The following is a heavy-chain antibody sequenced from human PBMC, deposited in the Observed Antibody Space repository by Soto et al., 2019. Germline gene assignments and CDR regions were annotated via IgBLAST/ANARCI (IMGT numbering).Heavy chain of an antibody. V-gene: IGHV3-13*01. J-gene: IGHJ3*02. CDR2: IGTAGDT. CDR1: GFTFSSYD. CDR3: ARGKMNYYDSSGYWGAFDI. D-gene: IGHD3-22*01. Sequence: VGSLRLSCAASGFTFSSYDMHWVRQATGKGLEWVSAIGTAGDTYYPGSVKGRFTISRENAKNSLYLQMNSLRAGDTAVYYCARGKMNYYDSSGYWGAFDIWGQGTMVTVSS.